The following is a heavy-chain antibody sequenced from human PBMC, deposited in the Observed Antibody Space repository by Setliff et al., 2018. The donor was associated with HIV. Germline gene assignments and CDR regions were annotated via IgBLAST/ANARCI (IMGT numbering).Heavy chain of an antibody. V-gene: IGHV4-39*07. D-gene: IGHD2-2*01. CDR3: VTSSSWSSRLNF. CDR2: TSHSGKT. J-gene: IGHJ4*02. Sequence: PSETLSLTCTVSGGSISNSRYYWSWIRQPPGQGLEWIGETSHSGKTNYNPSLKSRVTISVDTSKNQFSLKLTSVTAADTAVYYCVTSSSWSSRLNFWGPGMLVTVSS. CDR1: GGSISNSRYY.